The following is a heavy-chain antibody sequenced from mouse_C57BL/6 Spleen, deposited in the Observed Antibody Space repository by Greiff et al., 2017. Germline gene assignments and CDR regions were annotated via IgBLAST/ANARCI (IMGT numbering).Heavy chain of an antibody. Sequence: QVQLQQPGAELVMPGASVKLSCKASGYTFTSYWMHWVKQRPGQGLEWIGEIDPSDSYTNYNQKFKGKFTLTVDKSSSTAYMQLSSLTSEDSAVYYCARNLDSSTVVDAMDYWGQGTSVTVSS. D-gene: IGHD1-1*01. CDR2: IDPSDSYT. J-gene: IGHJ4*01. CDR3: ARNLDSSTVVDAMDY. V-gene: IGHV1-69*01. CDR1: GYTFTSYW.